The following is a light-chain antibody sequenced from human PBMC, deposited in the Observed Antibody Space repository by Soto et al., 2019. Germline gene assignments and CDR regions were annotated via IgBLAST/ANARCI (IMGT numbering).Light chain of an antibody. V-gene: IGKV1-5*01. J-gene: IGKJ1*01. CDR1: QSVGTW. CDR2: GAS. Sequence: DIQMTQSPSTLYGSVGDRVTITCRASQSVGTWVGWYQQKPGKAPKLLIFGASNLESGVPSRFSGSGSGTEFTLTSATLQPDDFATYFCQHYHRNMWSFGPGTKVDI. CDR3: QHYHRNMWS.